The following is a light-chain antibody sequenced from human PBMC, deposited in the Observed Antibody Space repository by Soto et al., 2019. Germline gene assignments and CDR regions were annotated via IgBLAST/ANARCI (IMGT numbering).Light chain of an antibody. CDR1: ISDVGGYNY. V-gene: IGLV2-14*01. CDR3: SSYTSSRAYV. J-gene: IGLJ1*01. Sequence: QSVLTHPASLSGSPGQSITISCTGTISDVGGYNYVSWYQQHPGKAPKLMIYEVSNRPSGVSNRFSGSKSGNTASLTISGLQAEDEADYYCSSYTSSRAYVFGIGTKVTVL. CDR2: EVS.